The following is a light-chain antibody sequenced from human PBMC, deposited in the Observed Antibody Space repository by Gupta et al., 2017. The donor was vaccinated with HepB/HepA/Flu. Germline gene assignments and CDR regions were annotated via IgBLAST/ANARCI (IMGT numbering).Light chain of an antibody. CDR2: GAS. J-gene: IGKJ1*01. CDR1: QSVSSNY. Sequence: EIVLTQSPGTLSLSPGERATLSCRASQSVSSNYLAWYQQKPGQAPRLLFYGASSRATGIPDRFSGSGSGTDFTLTISRLAPEDFAVYYCQQYGSSPRTFGQGTKVEIK. V-gene: IGKV3-20*01. CDR3: QQYGSSPRT.